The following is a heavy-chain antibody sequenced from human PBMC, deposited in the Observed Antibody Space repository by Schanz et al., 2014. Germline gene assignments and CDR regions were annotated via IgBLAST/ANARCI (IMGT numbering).Heavy chain of an antibody. CDR1: GFSFRKSA. CDR2: LTGSGTTT. J-gene: IGHJ4*03. V-gene: IGHV3-23*01. D-gene: IGHD6-13*01. Sequence: EVQLLESGGGLVQPGGSLRLSCAASGFSFRKSAMSWVRQAPGKGLEWVSALTGSGTTTYYADSVKGRFTISRDNSKNPLDLQINSLRAEDTAIYYCAKDLAAVGVFDYWGQGTLVTVSP. CDR3: AKDLAAVGVFDY.